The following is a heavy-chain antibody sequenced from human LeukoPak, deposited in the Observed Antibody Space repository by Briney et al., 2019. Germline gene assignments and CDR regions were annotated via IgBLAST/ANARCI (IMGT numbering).Heavy chain of an antibody. V-gene: IGHV4-59*08. CDR3: ATHLEYSSSILPRSYNCFDP. D-gene: IGHD6-6*01. Sequence: SETLSLTCTVSGGSISSDYWSWIRQPPGKGLEWMGWIYYSGGSNYNPSLKSRVTISVDTSKNQFSPQLSSVTAAATAVYYCATHLEYSSSILPRSYNCFDPWGQGTLVTVSS. CDR1: GGSISSDY. J-gene: IGHJ5*02. CDR2: IYYSGGS.